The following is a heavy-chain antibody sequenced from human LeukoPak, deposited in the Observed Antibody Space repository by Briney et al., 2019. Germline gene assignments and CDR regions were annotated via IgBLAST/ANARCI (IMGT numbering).Heavy chain of an antibody. D-gene: IGHD6-6*01. J-gene: IGHJ4*02. V-gene: IGHV3-30*04. CDR3: ARVGYSSSKSDY. CDR2: ISYDGSNK. Sequence: GGSLRLSCAASGFTFSRYAMHWVRQAPGKGLEWVAVISYDGSNKYYADSVKGRFTISRDNSKNTLYLQMNSLRAEDTAVYYCARVGYSSSKSDYWGQGTLVTVSS. CDR1: GFTFSRYA.